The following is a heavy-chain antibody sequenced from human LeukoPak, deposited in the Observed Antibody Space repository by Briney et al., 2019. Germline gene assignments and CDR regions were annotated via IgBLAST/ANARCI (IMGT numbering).Heavy chain of an antibody. D-gene: IGHD1-7*01. CDR3: AKTNVFDM. V-gene: IGHV3-74*01. CDR1: GFTFSTSW. Sequence: GGSLRLSCAASGFTFSTSWMHLVRQAPGKGLVWVSGIKSDGSTTAYADSVKGRISISRDNAKNTLYLQMNSLRAEDTAVYYCAKTNVFDMWGQGTMVTVSS. CDR2: IKSDGSTT. J-gene: IGHJ3*02.